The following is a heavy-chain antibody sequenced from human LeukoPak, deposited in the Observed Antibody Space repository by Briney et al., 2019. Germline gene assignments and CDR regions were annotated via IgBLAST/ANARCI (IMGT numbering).Heavy chain of an antibody. CDR3: ARGRRGSWLSDY. CDR2: IYYSGTT. CDR1: GGSISSYY. D-gene: IGHD6-19*01. J-gene: IGHJ4*02. Sequence: SETLSLTCTVSGGSISSYYWSWIREPPGEGLGWIGYIYYSGTTNSNPSIRSRVTITVDTSKNQFSLKLSSVTAADTAVYYCARGRRGSWLSDYWGQGTLVTVSS. V-gene: IGHV4-59*01.